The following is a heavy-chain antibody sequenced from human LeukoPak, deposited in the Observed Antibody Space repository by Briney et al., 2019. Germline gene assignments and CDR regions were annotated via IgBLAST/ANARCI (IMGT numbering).Heavy chain of an antibody. V-gene: IGHV3-7*01. CDR3: ARHSNKYDYDSSGHYRSFDY. Sequence: GGSVRLSCAASGFTYSFYWMSWVRQAPGKWLEWVANIKQDGSDKYYVDSVKGRFTISRDNSKNTLYLQMNSLRAEGTAFYFCARHSNKYDYDSSGHYRSFDYWGQGTLVSVSS. J-gene: IGHJ4*02. CDR2: IKQDGSDK. D-gene: IGHD3-22*01. CDR1: GFTYSFYW.